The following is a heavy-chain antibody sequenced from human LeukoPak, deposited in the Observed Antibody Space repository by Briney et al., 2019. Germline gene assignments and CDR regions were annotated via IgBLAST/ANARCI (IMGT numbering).Heavy chain of an antibody. J-gene: IGHJ3*02. D-gene: IGHD4/OR15-4a*01. V-gene: IGHV1-18*01. Sequence: ASVKVSXKASGYTFTSYGISWVRQAHGQGLEWMGWISAYNGNTNYAQKLQGRVTMTTDTSTSTAYMELRSLRSDDTAVFYCARGDMTIHAFDIWGQGTMATVSS. CDR2: ISAYNGNT. CDR1: GYTFTSYG. CDR3: ARGDMTIHAFDI.